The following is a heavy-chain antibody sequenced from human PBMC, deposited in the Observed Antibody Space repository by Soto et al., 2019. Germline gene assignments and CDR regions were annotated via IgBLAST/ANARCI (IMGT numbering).Heavy chain of an antibody. V-gene: IGHV3-30*18. CDR1: GFTFSSYG. J-gene: IGHJ4*02. CDR3: AKAVHRPYYAISGSLDY. CDR2: ISYDGSNK. Sequence: GGSLRLSCAASGFTFSSYGMHWVRQAPGKGLEWVAVISYDGSNKYYADSVEGRFTISTDNSKNTLYLQMNSLRAEDTAVYYCAKAVHRPYYAISGSLDYWGKGTLVTVSS. D-gene: IGHD3-22*01.